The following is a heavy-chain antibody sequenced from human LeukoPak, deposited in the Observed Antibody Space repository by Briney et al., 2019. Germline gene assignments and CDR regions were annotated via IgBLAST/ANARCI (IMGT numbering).Heavy chain of an antibody. CDR1: GGSISSSSYY. V-gene: IGHV4-39*01. J-gene: IGHJ4*02. Sequence: SETLSLTCNVSGGSISSSSYYWAWFRQPPGKGLEWIASIYYSGKTYYNPSLKSRVTIFVDTSKNQFSLKLSSVTAADTAVYYCARILKAMGVDYWGQGTLVTVFS. D-gene: IGHD3-16*01. CDR2: IYYSGKT. CDR3: ARILKAMGVDY.